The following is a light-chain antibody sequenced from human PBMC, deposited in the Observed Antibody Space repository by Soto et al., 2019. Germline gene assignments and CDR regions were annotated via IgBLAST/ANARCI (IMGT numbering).Light chain of an antibody. CDR1: QSITSGY. J-gene: IGKJ5*01. CDR2: ATD. CDR3: QEYGSSYT. Sequence: EIVLTQSPGTLSLSPGERATLSCRASQSITSGYLAWYQQRPGQAPRLLMYATDIGATGVPARFSGSGSGTDFTLTISRLEPEDFAVYFCQEYGSSYTFGQGTRLEIK. V-gene: IGKV3-20*01.